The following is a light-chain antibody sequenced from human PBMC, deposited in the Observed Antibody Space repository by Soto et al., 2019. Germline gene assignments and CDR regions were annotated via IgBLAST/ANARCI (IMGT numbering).Light chain of an antibody. CDR3: MQEVGIPWT. J-gene: IGKJ1*01. CDR1: QSLLHSNGYNY. V-gene: IGKV2-28*01. CDR2: LAS. Sequence: DIVMTQSPLSLPVTPGEPASISCRSSQSLLHSNGYNYVDWYLQKPGQSPQLLIFLASNRAYGVPDRFSGSGSGTDFTLKISRGEAEDVGIYYCMQEVGIPWTFGQGTKVEI.